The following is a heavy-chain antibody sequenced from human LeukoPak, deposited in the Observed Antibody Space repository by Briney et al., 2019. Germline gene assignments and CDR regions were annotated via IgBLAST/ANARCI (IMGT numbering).Heavy chain of an antibody. Sequence: GGSLRLSCAASGFTFSSYEINWVRQAPGKGLEWVSYISSSGSTIYYADSVKGRFTISRDNAKNSLYLQMNSLRAEDTAVYYCARESPYCSGGSCYYYGMDVWGKGTTVTVSS. CDR2: ISSSGSTI. V-gene: IGHV3-48*03. D-gene: IGHD2-15*01. J-gene: IGHJ6*04. CDR1: GFTFSSYE. CDR3: ARESPYCSGGSCYYYGMDV.